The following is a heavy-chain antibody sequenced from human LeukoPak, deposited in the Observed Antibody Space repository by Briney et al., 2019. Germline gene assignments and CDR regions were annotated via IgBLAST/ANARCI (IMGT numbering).Heavy chain of an antibody. CDR2: INPSGGST. CDR3: ARMYYYDSSGHDAFDI. D-gene: IGHD3-22*01. V-gene: IGHV1-46*01. CDR1: GYTFTSYY. Sequence: ASVKVSCKASGYTFTSYYMHWVRQAPGQGLEWMGIINPSGGSTSYAQKFQGRVTMTRDTSTSTVYMELSSLRSEDTAVYYCARMYYYDSSGHDAFDIWGQGTMVTVSS. J-gene: IGHJ3*02.